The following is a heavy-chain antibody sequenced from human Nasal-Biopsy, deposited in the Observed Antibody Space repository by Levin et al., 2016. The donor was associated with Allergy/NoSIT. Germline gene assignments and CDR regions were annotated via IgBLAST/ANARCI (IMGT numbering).Heavy chain of an antibody. J-gene: IGHJ4*02. Sequence: ASVKVSCKASGYIFSNYYIHWVRQAPGQGLEWMGIINPSGGSTSYAQKFQGRFTMTRDTSTRTVYMELSSLTSEDAAVYYCAREDIGSNSRPGAGRKSDYWGQGTPVSVSS. V-gene: IGHV1-46*01. CDR1: GYIFSNYY. CDR2: INPSGGST. D-gene: IGHD6-19*01. CDR3: AREDIGSNSRPGAGRKSDY.